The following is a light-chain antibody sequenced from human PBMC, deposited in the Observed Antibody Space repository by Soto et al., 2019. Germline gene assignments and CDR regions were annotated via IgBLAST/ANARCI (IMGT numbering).Light chain of an antibody. CDR3: QQYDNLLWT. CDR1: QDISNY. V-gene: IGKV1-33*01. J-gene: IGKJ1*01. Sequence: DIPTTQSPSSLSASVGDRVTITCQASQDISNYLNWYQQKPGKAPKLLIYDATNLETGVPSRFSGSGSGTEFTFTISSLQPEDIAAYYCQQYDNLLWTCGQGTKVVIK. CDR2: DAT.